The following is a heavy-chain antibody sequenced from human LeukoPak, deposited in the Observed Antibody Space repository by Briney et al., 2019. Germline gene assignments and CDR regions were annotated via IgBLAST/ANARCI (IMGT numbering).Heavy chain of an antibody. Sequence: GGSLRLSCAASGFTFSSYSMNWVRQAPGKGLEWVSSISSSSYIYYADSVKGRFTISRDNAKNSLYLQMNSLRAEDTAVYYCAKVPWDSGSYYSDYWGQGTLVTVSS. CDR2: ISSSSYI. CDR1: GFTFSSYS. CDR3: AKVPWDSGSYYSDY. D-gene: IGHD3-10*01. J-gene: IGHJ4*02. V-gene: IGHV3-21*04.